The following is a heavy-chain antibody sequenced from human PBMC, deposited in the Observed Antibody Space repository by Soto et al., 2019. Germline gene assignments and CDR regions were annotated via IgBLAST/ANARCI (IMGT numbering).Heavy chain of an antibody. CDR2: ISWSSGNI. Sequence: EVQLEESGGALVQPGRSLRLSCAASGFTFDDYAMYWVRQVLGKGLEWVSSISWSSGNIGYADSVKGRFTTSRDNAENSLYLQMNSLRPEDTDLYYCVRSKGGYSYGTPFDYWGQGTLVTVSS. J-gene: IGHJ4*02. CDR1: GFTFDDYA. V-gene: IGHV3-9*01. D-gene: IGHD5-18*01. CDR3: VRSKGGYSYGTPFDY.